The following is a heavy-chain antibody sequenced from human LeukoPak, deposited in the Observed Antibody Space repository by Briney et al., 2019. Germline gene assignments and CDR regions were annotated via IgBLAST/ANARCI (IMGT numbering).Heavy chain of an antibody. CDR1: GYTFTDYG. Sequence: ASVNVSCKASGYTFTDYGINWVRQAPGQGPEWMGWISTLYGNKNFAQKFQGRVTMTSDTSTSTAYLELASLTSDDSAIYYCARARSRASTWYWNHWGQGTLVTV. V-gene: IGHV1-18*01. CDR2: ISTLYGNK. J-gene: IGHJ5*02. D-gene: IGHD2-8*02. CDR3: ARARSRASTWYWNH.